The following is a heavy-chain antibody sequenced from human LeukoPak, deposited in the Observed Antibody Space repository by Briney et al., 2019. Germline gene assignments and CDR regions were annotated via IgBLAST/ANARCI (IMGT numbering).Heavy chain of an antibody. Sequence: GGSLRLSCAASGFTFSSYGMHWVRQAPGKGLEWVAVIWYDGSNKYYADSVKGRSTISRDNSKNTLYLQMNSLRAEDTAVYYCAKDFVGRLDYWGQGTLVTVSS. J-gene: IGHJ4*02. CDR1: GFTFSSYG. D-gene: IGHD1-26*01. V-gene: IGHV3-33*06. CDR2: IWYDGSNK. CDR3: AKDFVGRLDY.